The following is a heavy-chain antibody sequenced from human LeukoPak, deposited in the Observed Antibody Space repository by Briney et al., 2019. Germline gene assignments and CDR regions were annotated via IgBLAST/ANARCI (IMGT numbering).Heavy chain of an antibody. V-gene: IGHV3-30-3*01. J-gene: IGHJ4*02. CDR1: GFTFSSYA. D-gene: IGHD4-17*01. Sequence: PGRSLRLSCAASGFTFSSYAMHWVRQAPGKGLEWVAVISYYGSNKYYADSVKGRFTISRDNSKNTLYLQMNSLRAEDTAVYYCARDVGDYDEGDYFDYWGQGTLVTVSS. CDR2: ISYYGSNK. CDR3: ARDVGDYDEGDYFDY.